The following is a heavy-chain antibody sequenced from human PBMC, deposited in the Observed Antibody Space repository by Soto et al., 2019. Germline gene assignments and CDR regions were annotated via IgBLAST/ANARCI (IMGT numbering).Heavy chain of an antibody. J-gene: IGHJ6*02. Sequence: GGSLRLSCAASGFTFSSYSMNWVRQAPGKGLEWVSSISSSSSYIYYADSVKGRFTISRDNVKNSLYLQMNSLRAEDTAVYYCAREGPDSGYYYGYYYGMDVWGQGTTVTVSS. D-gene: IGHD3-22*01. CDR1: GFTFSSYS. V-gene: IGHV3-21*01. CDR2: ISSSSSYI. CDR3: AREGPDSGYYYGYYYGMDV.